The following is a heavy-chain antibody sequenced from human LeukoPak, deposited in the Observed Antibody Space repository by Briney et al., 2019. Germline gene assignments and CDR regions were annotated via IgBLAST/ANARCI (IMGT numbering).Heavy chain of an antibody. Sequence: SETLSLTCAVYGGAFSGYYWSWIREPPGKGLEWGGEINHSGSTNYNPSLKSRVTISVDTSTNQFSLQLSSVPAADTAVYYCARGGAVAAATPFDYWGQGTLVTVSS. CDR3: ARGGAVAAATPFDY. CDR1: GGAFSGYY. D-gene: IGHD6-19*01. J-gene: IGHJ4*02. V-gene: IGHV4-34*01. CDR2: INHSGST.